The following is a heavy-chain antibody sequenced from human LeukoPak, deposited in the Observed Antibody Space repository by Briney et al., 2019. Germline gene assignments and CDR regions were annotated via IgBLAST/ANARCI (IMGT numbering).Heavy chain of an antibody. CDR3: ARGYCSGGSCLNWFDP. V-gene: IGHV4-59*02. CDR1: GGSGSSYY. D-gene: IGHD2-15*01. J-gene: IGHJ5*02. Sequence: SETLSLTCTVSGGSGSSYYWSWIRQPPGRGLEWIGQISYTGSTKYSPSLKSRVTISVDTSKNQFSLKLSSVTAADTAVYYCARGYCSGGSCLNWFDPWGQGTLVTVSS. CDR2: ISYTGST.